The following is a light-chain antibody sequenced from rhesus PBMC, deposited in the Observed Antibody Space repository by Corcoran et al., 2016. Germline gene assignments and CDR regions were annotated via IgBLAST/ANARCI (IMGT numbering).Light chain of an antibody. Sequence: DIQMTQSPSSVSASVGDRVTITCRASQGITSYLAWYQQKPGKAPKLLIKFVTTLQSGVPSRVSGWGSGTEFTLTISSLQPEDFATYCCPQYNPLPLTFGRGTKVEIK. J-gene: IGKJ1*01. CDR1: QGITSY. CDR3: PQYNPLPLT. CDR2: FVT. V-gene: IGKV1-25*02.